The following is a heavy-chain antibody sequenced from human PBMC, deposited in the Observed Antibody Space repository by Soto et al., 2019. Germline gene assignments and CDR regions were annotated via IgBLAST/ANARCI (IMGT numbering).Heavy chain of an antibody. V-gene: IGHV4-38-2*02. CDR2: IYQSGST. Sequence: NPSETLSLTCPVSGYSISIGNYWGWIRQPPGKRLEWIGSIYQSGSTYYNPSLRRRATISVDTSKNQFSLKLSSVTAADTAVYYCARVLGGPLYYFDCWGQGILVTVSS. CDR1: GYSISIGNY. J-gene: IGHJ4*02. CDR3: ARVLGGPLYYFDC. D-gene: IGHD1-26*01.